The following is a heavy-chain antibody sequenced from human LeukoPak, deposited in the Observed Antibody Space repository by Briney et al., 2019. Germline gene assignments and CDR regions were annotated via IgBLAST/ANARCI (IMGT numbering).Heavy chain of an antibody. CDR1: GYTFITSS. CDR3: ARDPHYDILTGYYYGMDV. Sequence: ASVKVSCKTLGYTFITSSIYWVRQAPGQRLEWLGWITVASGNTRYSENLQGRVTITRDTSASTAYMELSSLRSEDTAVYYCARDPHYDILTGYYYGMDVWGQGTTVTVSS. J-gene: IGHJ6*02. D-gene: IGHD3-9*01. V-gene: IGHV1-3*01. CDR2: ITVASGNT.